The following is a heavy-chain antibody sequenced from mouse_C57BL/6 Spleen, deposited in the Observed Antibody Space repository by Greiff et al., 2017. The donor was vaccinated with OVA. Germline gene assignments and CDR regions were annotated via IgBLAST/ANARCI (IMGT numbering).Heavy chain of an antibody. V-gene: IGHV1-69*01. D-gene: IGHD1-1*01. CDR2: IDPSDSYT. J-gene: IGHJ4*01. CDR3: ARRGITTVVAKGYAMDY. Sequence: QVQLQQPGAELVMPGASVKLSCKASGYTFTSYWMHWVKQRPGQGLEWIGEIDPSDSYTNYNQKFKGKSTVTVDKSSSTAYMQLSSLTSEDSAVYYCARRGITTVVAKGYAMDYWGQGTSVTVSS. CDR1: GYTFTSYW.